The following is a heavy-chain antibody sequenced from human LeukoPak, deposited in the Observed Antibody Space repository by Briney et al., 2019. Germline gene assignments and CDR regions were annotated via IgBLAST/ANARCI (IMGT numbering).Heavy chain of an antibody. D-gene: IGHD3-3*01. CDR1: GFTVSSNY. V-gene: IGHV3-66*02. Sequence: GGSLRLSCAASGFTVSSNYMSWVRQAPGKGLEWVSVIYSGGSTYYADSVKGRFTISRDNSKNTLYLQMNSLRAEDTAVYYCARVGGDYDFWRGYLAPGAFDIWGQGTMVTVSS. J-gene: IGHJ3*02. CDR2: IYSGGST. CDR3: ARVGGDYDFWRGYLAPGAFDI.